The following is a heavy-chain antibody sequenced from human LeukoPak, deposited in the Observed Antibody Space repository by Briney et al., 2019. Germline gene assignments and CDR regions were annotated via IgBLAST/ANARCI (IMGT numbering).Heavy chain of an antibody. CDR3: ARADYYDSSGQSFDS. V-gene: IGHV4-61*02. D-gene: IGHD3-22*01. J-gene: IGHJ4*02. Sequence: SETVSLTCTVSGGSISSGSYYWSWIRQPAGKGLEWIGRIYTSGSTNYNPSLKSRVTISVDTSKNQFSLKLSSVTAADTAVYYCARADYYDSSGQSFDSWGQETLVTVSS. CDR2: IYTSGST. CDR1: GGSISSGSYY.